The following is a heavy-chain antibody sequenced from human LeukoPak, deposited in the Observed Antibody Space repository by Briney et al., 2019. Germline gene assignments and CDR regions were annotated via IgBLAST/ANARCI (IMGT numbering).Heavy chain of an antibody. J-gene: IGHJ4*02. CDR2: ISYDGSNK. V-gene: IGHV3-30*18. CDR1: GFTFSGYG. D-gene: IGHD3-16*02. Sequence: GGSLRLSCAASGFTFSGYGMHWVRQAPGKGLEWVAVISYDGSNKYYADSVKGRFTISRDNSKNTLYLQMNSLRAEDTAVYYCAKGSVSLTFFDYWGQGTLVTVSS. CDR3: AKGSVSLTFFDY.